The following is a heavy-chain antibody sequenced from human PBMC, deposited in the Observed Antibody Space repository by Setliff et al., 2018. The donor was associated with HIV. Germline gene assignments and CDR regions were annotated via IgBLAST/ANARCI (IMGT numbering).Heavy chain of an antibody. CDR3: ASEYSNFWSGGFDY. CDR2: INHGGST. J-gene: IGHJ4*02. CDR1: SGSFSGYF. V-gene: IGHV4-34*01. D-gene: IGHD3-3*01. Sequence: PSETLSLPCAIYSGSFSGYFWIWIRQPPGKGLEWIGEINHGGSTNYNTSLKSRVTISVDTSKNQFSLQLTSVTAADSAVYYCASEYSNFWSGGFDYWAQGTPVTVSS.